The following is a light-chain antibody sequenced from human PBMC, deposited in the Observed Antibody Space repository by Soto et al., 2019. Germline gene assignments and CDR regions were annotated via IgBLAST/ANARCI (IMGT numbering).Light chain of an antibody. Sequence: DIQMTQSPSSVSASVGDRVTITCRASQSISSWLAWYQQKPGKAPKLLIYKASSLESGVPSRFSGSGSGTEFTLTISSLQPDDFATYYCQQYNSYSQWTFGQGTKVDIK. J-gene: IGKJ1*01. CDR2: KAS. CDR1: QSISSW. CDR3: QQYNSYSQWT. V-gene: IGKV1-5*03.